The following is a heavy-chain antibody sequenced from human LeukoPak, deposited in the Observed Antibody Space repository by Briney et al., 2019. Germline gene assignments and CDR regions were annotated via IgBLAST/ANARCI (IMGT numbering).Heavy chain of an antibody. D-gene: IGHD6-13*01. CDR1: GGSISSSSYY. CDR2: IYYSGST. CDR3: ARPKAAGPEGNFDY. Sequence: PSETLSLTCTVSGGSISSSSYYWGWIRQPPGKGLEWIGSIYYSGSTYYNPSLKSRVTISVDASKNQFSLKLSSVTAADTAVYYCARPKAAGPEGNFDYWGQGTLVTVSS. J-gene: IGHJ4*02. V-gene: IGHV4-39*01.